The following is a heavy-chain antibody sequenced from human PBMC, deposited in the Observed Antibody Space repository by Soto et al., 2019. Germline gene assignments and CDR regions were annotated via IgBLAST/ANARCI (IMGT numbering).Heavy chain of an antibody. J-gene: IGHJ6*02. CDR2: INHSGST. V-gene: IGHV4-34*01. CDR1: GGSFSGYY. Sequence: SETLSLTWAVYGGSFSGYYGSWIRQNPWKWLECIGEINHSGSTNYNPSLKSRVTISVDTSKNQFSLKLSSVTAADTAVYYCARDRHAGTAGSYYYYYYGMDVWGQATTVTVSS. CDR3: ARDRHAGTAGSYYYYYYGMDV. D-gene: IGHD6-13*01.